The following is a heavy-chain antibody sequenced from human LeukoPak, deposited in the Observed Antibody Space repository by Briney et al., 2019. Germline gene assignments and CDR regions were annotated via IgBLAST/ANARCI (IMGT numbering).Heavy chain of an antibody. D-gene: IGHD5-12*01. CDR1: GFTVSSNS. Sequence: GGSLRLSCTVSGFTVSSNSMSWVRQAPGKRLEWVSFIYSDNTHYSDSVKGRFTISRDNSKNTLYLQMNSLRAEDTAVYYCARGPNSGYDLDYYYYYYMDVRGKGTTVTISS. CDR3: ARGPNSGYDLDYYYYYYMDV. V-gene: IGHV3-53*01. J-gene: IGHJ6*03. CDR2: IYSDNT.